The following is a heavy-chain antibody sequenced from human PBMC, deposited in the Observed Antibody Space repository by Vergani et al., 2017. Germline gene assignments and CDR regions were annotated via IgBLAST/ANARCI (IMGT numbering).Heavy chain of an antibody. CDR1: GGSFSGYY. CDR2: INHSGST. Sequence: QVQLQQWGAGLLKPSETLSLTCAVYGGSFSGYYWSWIRQPPGKGLEWIGEINHSGSTNYNPSLKSRVTISVDTSKNQFSLKLSSVTAADTAVYYCAGVTYYDILTGYYANWFDPWGQGTLVTVSS. V-gene: IGHV4-34*01. D-gene: IGHD3-9*01. J-gene: IGHJ5*02. CDR3: AGVTYYDILTGYYANWFDP.